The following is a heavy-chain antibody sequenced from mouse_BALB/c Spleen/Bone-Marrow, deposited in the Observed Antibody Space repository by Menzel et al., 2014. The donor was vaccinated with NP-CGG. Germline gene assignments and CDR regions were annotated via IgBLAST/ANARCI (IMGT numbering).Heavy chain of an antibody. D-gene: IGHD1-2*01. J-gene: IGHJ1*01. CDR3: VRSRLRDWYFDV. Sequence: VNVVDSGVELVKPGASVKLSCKASGNTFTSYDINWVRQRPEQGLEWIGWIFPGDSTTKYNEKFKGKATLTTDKSSSTVHMQLSRLTSEDSAVYFCVRSRLRDWYFDVWGAGTTVTISS. CDR2: IFPGDSTT. V-gene: IGHV1S56*01. CDR1: GNTFTSYD.